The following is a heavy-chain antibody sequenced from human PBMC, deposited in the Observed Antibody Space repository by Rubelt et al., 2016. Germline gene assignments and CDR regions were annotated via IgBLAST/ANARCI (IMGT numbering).Heavy chain of an antibody. CDR1: GFTFSSYG. Sequence: QVQLVESGGGVVQPGGSLRLSCAASGFTFSSYGIHWVRQAPGKGLEWVTFINYDGSNKYYADSVKSRFTVSRDNSKNTMYRKMNSLGTEDRAVYYCAKIEVAGHSDYWGQGTLVTVSS. J-gene: IGHJ4*02. D-gene: IGHD6-19*01. V-gene: IGHV3-30*02. CDR3: AKIEVAGHSDY. CDR2: INYDGSNK.